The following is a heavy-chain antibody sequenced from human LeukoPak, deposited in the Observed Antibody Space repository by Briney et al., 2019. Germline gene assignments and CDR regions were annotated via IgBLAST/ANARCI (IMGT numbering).Heavy chain of an antibody. V-gene: IGHV1-18*01. CDR2: ISAYNGNT. CDR1: GGTFSSYA. D-gene: IGHD1-26*01. CDR3: ARVSGSYYFDY. J-gene: IGHJ4*02. Sequence: ASVKVSCKASGGTFSSYAISWVRQAPGQGLEWMGWISAYNGNTNYAQKLQGRVTMTTDTSTSTAYMELRSLRSDDTAVYYCARVSGSYYFDYWGQGTLVTVSS.